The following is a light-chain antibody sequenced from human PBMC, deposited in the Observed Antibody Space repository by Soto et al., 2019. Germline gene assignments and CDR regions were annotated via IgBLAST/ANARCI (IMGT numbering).Light chain of an antibody. CDR2: ANS. CDR3: QSYYSSLSGSGV. CDR1: SSNLGAGYD. V-gene: IGLV1-40*01. J-gene: IGLJ2*01. Sequence: QSVLTQPSSVSGAPGQRVTISCTGSSSNLGAGYDVHWYQQLPGTAPKLLIYANSNRPSGVPDRFSGSKSGTSASLAITGLQDEDEADYYCQSYYSSLSGSGVFGGGTKLTVL.